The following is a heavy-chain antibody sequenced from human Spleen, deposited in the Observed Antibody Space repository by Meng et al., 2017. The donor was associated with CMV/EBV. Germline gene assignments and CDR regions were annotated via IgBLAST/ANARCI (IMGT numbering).Heavy chain of an antibody. J-gene: IGHJ6*02. D-gene: IGHD1-14*01. V-gene: IGHV3-20*01. CDR3: ARERNHALDV. CDR1: GFIFDNHA. Sequence: GESLKISCGASGFIFDNHAMSWVRQVPGKGLEWVSDISWNGGSTGYADSVKGRFTISRDNAKNSVYLEMSSLRAEDTALYLCARERNHALDVWGQGTTVTVSS. CDR2: ISWNGGST.